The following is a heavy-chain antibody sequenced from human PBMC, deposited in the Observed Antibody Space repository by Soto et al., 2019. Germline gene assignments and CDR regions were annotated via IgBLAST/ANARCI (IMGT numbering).Heavy chain of an antibody. D-gene: IGHD4-4*01. J-gene: IGHJ4*02. V-gene: IGHV4-34*01. Sequence: QVQLQQWGAGLLKPSETLSLTCAVYSGSFSGYYWSWIRQPPGKGLEWIGEINHSGSTNYNPSLKSRVTISVDTSKNQFSLKLSSVTAADTAVYYCAISSTVTWSYWGQGTLVTVSS. CDR1: SGSFSGYY. CDR3: AISSTVTWSY. CDR2: INHSGST.